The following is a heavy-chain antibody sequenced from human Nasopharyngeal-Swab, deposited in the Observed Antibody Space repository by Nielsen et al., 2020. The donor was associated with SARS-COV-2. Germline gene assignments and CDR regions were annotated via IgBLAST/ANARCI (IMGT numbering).Heavy chain of an antibody. Sequence: GESLKISCAASGFTFSSYAMHWVRQAPGKGLEWVAVISYDGSNKYYADSVKGRFTISRDNSKNTLYLQMNSLRAEDTAVYYCARVDSSSWYGVDYWGQGTLVTV. D-gene: IGHD6-13*01. CDR1: GFTFSSYA. CDR3: ARVDSSSWYGVDY. J-gene: IGHJ4*02. CDR2: ISYDGSNK. V-gene: IGHV3-30-3*01.